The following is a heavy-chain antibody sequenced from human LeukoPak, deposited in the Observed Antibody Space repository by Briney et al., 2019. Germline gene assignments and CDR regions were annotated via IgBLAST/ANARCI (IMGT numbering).Heavy chain of an antibody. V-gene: IGHV3-23*01. D-gene: IGHD6-13*01. CDR3: ARDVAAGFYYYYMDV. CDR2: ISGSGGST. J-gene: IGHJ6*03. Sequence: GGSLRLSCAASGFTFSSYAMSWVRQAPGKGLEWVSAISGSGGSTYYADSVKGRFTISRDNAKNSLYLQLNSLRAEDTAVYYCARDVAAGFYYYYMDVWGKGTTVTVSS. CDR1: GFTFSSYA.